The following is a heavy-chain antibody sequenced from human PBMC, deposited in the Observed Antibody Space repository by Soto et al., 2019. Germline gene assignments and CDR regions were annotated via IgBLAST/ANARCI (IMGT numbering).Heavy chain of an antibody. CDR1: SGSISSSNW. D-gene: IGHD3-3*01. V-gene: IGHV4-4*02. CDR3: ARGPRDFWSGYPNWFDP. J-gene: IGHJ5*02. CDR2: IYHGGST. Sequence: SETLSLTCAVSSGSISSSNWWSWVRQPPGKGLEWIGEIYHGGSTNYNPSLKSRVTISVDKSKNQFSLKLSSVTAADTAVYYCARGPRDFWSGYPNWFDPWGQGTLVTVSS.